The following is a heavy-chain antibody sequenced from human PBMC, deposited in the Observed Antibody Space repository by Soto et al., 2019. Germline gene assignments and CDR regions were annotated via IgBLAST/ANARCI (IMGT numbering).Heavy chain of an antibody. D-gene: IGHD5-12*01. CDR3: ARVHPSYRDGYNYLDS. Sequence: SQTMSVTYPVSCLAIRNYSSSCIRQPPSKGLEWIGYTHYSGSTNYNPSLKTRVTISVDMSKNHFSLKLSSVTAADTAVYYCARVHPSYRDGYNYLDSWGQGTLLTESS. CDR1: CLAIRNYS. V-gene: IGHV4-59*01. J-gene: IGHJ4*02. CDR2: THYSGST.